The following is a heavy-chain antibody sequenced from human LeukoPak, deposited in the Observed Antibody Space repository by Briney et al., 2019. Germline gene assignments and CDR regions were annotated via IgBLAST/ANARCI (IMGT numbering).Heavy chain of an antibody. V-gene: IGHV3-30*02. CDR2: IRDDGSNK. J-gene: IGHJ4*02. Sequence: PGGSLRLSCAASGFTFSSYGMHWVRQAPGKGLEWVAFIRDDGSNKYYADSVKGRFTISRDNSKNTLYLQMNSLRAEDTAVYYCAKDHLEHTYWGQGTLVTVSS. CDR1: GFTFSSYG. CDR3: AKDHLEHTY. D-gene: IGHD1/OR15-1a*01.